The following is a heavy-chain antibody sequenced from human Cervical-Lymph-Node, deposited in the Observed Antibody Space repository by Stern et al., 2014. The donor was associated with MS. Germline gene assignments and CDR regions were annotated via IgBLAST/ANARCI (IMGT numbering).Heavy chain of an antibody. V-gene: IGHV5-51*01. J-gene: IGHJ4*02. CDR3: ARQYGGFDY. CDR1: GYSFTSNW. D-gene: IGHD3-16*01. Sequence: VQLAQSGAEVKKPGESLTISCKASGYSFTSNWIGWARQTPAKGLEWMGVIFPADSDTTYSPSFPGQVTISVAKSVSTAYLQWSSLKASDTAIYYCARQYGGFDYWGQGTLVTVSS. CDR2: IFPADSDT.